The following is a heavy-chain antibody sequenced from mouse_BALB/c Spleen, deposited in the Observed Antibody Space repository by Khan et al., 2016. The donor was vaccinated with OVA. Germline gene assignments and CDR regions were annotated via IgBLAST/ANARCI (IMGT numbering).Heavy chain of an antibody. CDR1: GYSFTSYL. CDR2: IYPGNGDT. J-gene: IGHJ3*01. CDR3: ARGGYSSFAF. Sequence: EVQLQQSGTVLARPGASVKMSCKASGYSFTSYLIHWVKQRPGQDLEWIGDIYPGNGDTTYNRKFKDKAKLTAGTSANTAYMELSSLTNEDSAVYYCARGGYSSFAFWGQGTLVTVSA. D-gene: IGHD1-3*01. V-gene: IGHV1-5*01.